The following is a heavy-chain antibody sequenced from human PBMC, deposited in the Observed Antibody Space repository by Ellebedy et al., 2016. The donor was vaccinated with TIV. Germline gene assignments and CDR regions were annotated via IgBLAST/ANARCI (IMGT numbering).Heavy chain of an antibody. CDR1: GYTFTSYG. J-gene: IGHJ4*02. V-gene: IGHV1-18*04. CDR2: ISAYNGNT. Sequence: ASVKVSCKASGYTFTSYGISWVRQAPGQGLEWMGWISAYNGNTNYAQKLQGRVTMTTDTSTSTAYMELRSLRSDDTAVYYCARGGSSMVRTRAPLGGVDYWGQGTLVTVSS. D-gene: IGHD3-10*01. CDR3: ARGGSSMVRTRAPLGGVDY.